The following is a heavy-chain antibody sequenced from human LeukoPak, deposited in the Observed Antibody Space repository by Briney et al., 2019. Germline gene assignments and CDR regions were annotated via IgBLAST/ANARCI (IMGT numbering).Heavy chain of an antibody. J-gene: IGHJ6*02. Sequence: ASVKVSCKASGYTFTSYYMHWVRQAPGQGLEWMGIINPSGGSTSYVQKFQGRVTMTRDTSTSTVYMELSSLRSEDTAVYYCARDSEFGVRGVYYYGMDVWGQGTTVTVSS. D-gene: IGHD3-10*01. CDR3: ARDSEFGVRGVYYYGMDV. CDR1: GYTFTSYY. CDR2: INPSGGST. V-gene: IGHV1-46*01.